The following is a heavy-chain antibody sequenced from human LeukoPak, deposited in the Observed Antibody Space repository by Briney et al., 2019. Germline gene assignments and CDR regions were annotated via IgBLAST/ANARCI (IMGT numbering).Heavy chain of an antibody. CDR2: VNPQGSGT. D-gene: IGHD6-19*01. CDR3: ARARWSSTGWFLGY. CDR1: GFTFSSYW. V-gene: IGHV3-74*01. Sequence: PGESLRLSCAASGFTFSSYWMHWVRRAPGKGLVWVSRVNPQGSGTSYTDSVKGRFTISRDNAKDALHLRMDNLRVEDTAVYYCARARWSSTGWFLGYWGQGTLVTVSS. J-gene: IGHJ4*02.